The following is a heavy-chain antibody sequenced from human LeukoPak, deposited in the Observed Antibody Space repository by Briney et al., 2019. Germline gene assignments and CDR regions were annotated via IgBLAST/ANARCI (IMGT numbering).Heavy chain of an antibody. CDR3: ARLGQQLVLTRYYYYMDV. V-gene: IGHV3-48*04. D-gene: IGHD6-13*01. J-gene: IGHJ6*03. CDR2: ISSSSGTI. Sequence: GGSLRLSCAASGFTFSSNSMNWVRQAPGKGLEWVSYISSSSGTIYYADSVKGRFTISRDNAKNSLYLQINRLRAEDTAVYYCARLGQQLVLTRYYYYMDVWGKGTTVTVSS. CDR1: GFTFSSNS.